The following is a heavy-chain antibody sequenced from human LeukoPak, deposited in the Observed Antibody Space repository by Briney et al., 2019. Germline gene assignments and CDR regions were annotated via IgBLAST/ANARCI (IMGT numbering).Heavy chain of an antibody. CDR2: TSGSGGST. Sequence: PGGSLRLSCAASGFTFSSYAMSWVRQAPGKGLEWVSATSGSGGSTYYADSVKGRFTISRDNSKNTLYLQMNSLRAEDTAVYYCAKGNPTYCSGGSCYEPYYYGMDVWGQGTTVTVSS. J-gene: IGHJ6*02. V-gene: IGHV3-23*01. CDR3: AKGNPTYCSGGSCYEPYYYGMDV. CDR1: GFTFSSYA. D-gene: IGHD2-15*01.